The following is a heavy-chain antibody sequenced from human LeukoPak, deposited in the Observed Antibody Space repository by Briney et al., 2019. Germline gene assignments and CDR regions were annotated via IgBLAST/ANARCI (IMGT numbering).Heavy chain of an antibody. CDR3: ARGHLIYDSSGYYWFDP. J-gene: IGHJ5*02. CDR2: MNPNSGNT. V-gene: IGHV1-8*03. D-gene: IGHD3-22*01. CDR1: GYTFTSYD. Sequence: ASVKVSCKASGYTFTSYDINWVRQATGQGLEWMGWMNPNSGNTGYAQKFQARVTITRNTSISTAYMELSSLRSEDTAVYYCARGHLIYDSSGYYWFDPWGQGTLVTVSS.